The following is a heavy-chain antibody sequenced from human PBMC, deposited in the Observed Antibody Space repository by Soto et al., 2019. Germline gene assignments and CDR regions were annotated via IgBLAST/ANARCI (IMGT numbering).Heavy chain of an antibody. D-gene: IGHD3-9*01. CDR2: IYYSGST. CDR3: ARDLGYDILTGYYAGTNWFDP. V-gene: IGHV4-59*01. Sequence: SETLSLTCTVSGGSISSYYWSWIRQPPGKGLEWIGYIYYSGSTNYNPSLKSRVTISVDTSNNQFSLKLRSVTAADTAVYYCARDLGYDILTGYYAGTNWFDPWGQGTLVTVSS. CDR1: GGSISSYY. J-gene: IGHJ5*02.